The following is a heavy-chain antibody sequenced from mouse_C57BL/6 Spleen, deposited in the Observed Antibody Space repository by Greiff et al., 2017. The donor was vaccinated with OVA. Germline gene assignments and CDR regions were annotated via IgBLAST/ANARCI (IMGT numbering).Heavy chain of an antibody. V-gene: IGHV1-69*01. J-gene: IGHJ2*01. CDR1: GYTFTSYW. D-gene: IGHD1-1*01. Sequence: VQLQQPGAELVMPGASVKLSCKASGYTFTSYWMHWVKQRPGPGLEWIGELDPSASYTNYNQTFKGKSTLTVAKSSSTAYMQLSSLTSEDSAVYYCARGDYYGSNDYWGQGTTLTVSS. CDR2: LDPSASYT. CDR3: ARGDYYGSNDY.